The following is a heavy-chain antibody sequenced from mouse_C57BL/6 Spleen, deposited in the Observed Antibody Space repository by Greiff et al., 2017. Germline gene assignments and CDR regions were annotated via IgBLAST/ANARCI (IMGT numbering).Heavy chain of an antibody. D-gene: IGHD2-13*01. V-gene: IGHV1-4*01. CDR3: ARVTDGDAMDD. CDR1: GYTFTSYT. J-gene: IGHJ4*01. CDR2: INPSSGYT. Sequence: VQLQQSGAELARPGASVKMSCKASGYTFTSYTMHWVKQRPGQGLEWIGYINPSSGYTKYNQKFKDKATLTADKSSSTAYMQLSSLTSEDSAVDDCARVTDGDAMDDWGQGTSVTVSS.